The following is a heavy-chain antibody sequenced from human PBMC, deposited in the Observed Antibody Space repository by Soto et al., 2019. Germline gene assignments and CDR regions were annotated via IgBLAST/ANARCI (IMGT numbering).Heavy chain of an antibody. V-gene: IGHV3-23*01. CDR2: ISGSGGSS. Sequence: GGSLRLSCSASGFSFNSYAMMWVRQAPGKGQEWVSVISGSGGSSYFADSAKGRFTISRDNSKNMLYLEMNSLRAEDTARYFCAKGSIEYSASVDYWGQGTLVTVSS. J-gene: IGHJ4*02. CDR1: GFSFNSYA. D-gene: IGHD5-12*01. CDR3: AKGSIEYSASVDY.